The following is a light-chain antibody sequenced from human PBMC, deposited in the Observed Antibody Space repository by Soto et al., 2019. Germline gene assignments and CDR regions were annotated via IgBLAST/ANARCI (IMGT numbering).Light chain of an antibody. Sequence: DIQMTQSPSTLSGAVGERFTTTVRASQTISSWLAWYQQKPGKAPKLLIYDVSTLESGVPSRFSGTGSGTEFNLTISSLQPDDYATFYCQQYYSYSWTFGQGNKGDI. V-gene: IGKV1-5*01. CDR3: QQYYSYSWT. CDR1: QTISSW. CDR2: DVS. J-gene: IGKJ1*01.